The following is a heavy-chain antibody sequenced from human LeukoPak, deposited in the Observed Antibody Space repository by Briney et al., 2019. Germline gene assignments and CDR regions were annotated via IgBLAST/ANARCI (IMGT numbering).Heavy chain of an antibody. CDR2: IYSGGST. CDR3: ARGRPRDGDNWFDP. D-gene: IGHD5-24*01. CDR1: GFTVSSNY. Sequence: GGSLRLSCAASGFTVSSNYMSWVRQAPGKGLEWVSVIYSGGSTYYADSVKGRFTISRDNSKNTLYLQTNSLRAEDTAVYYCARGRPRDGDNWFDPWGQGTLVTVSS. J-gene: IGHJ5*02. V-gene: IGHV3-53*01.